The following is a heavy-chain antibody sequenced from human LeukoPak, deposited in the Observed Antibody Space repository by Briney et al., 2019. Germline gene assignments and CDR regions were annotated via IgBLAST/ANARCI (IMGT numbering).Heavy chain of an antibody. D-gene: IGHD3-22*01. V-gene: IGHV1-18*01. CDR3: ARARPQNYDSSRYYSAAFDI. CDR1: GYTFTTYG. J-gene: IGHJ3*02. Sequence: ASVKVSCKASGYTFTTYGITWVRQAPGQGLEWAGWISAKNGNTNYAQDFQGRVTLTRDTSTSAVSMELRRLRSDDTAVYYCARARPQNYDSSRYYSAAFDIWGQGTMVTVSS. CDR2: ISAKNGNT.